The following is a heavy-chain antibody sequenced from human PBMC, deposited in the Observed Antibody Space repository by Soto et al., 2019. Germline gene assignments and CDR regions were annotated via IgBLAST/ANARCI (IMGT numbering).Heavy chain of an antibody. D-gene: IGHD3-16*01. CDR2: VYWDADK. Sequence: QITLNESGPALVKPTQTLTLTCTFSGFSLNTRDVGVGWIRQPPGKALEWLGVVYWDADKTYSPSLKSRLTIPKDTPKHQVVLRMTKMDPVDTATYYCAHCRGGVASFWGEGTLVTVSS. J-gene: IGHJ4*02. V-gene: IGHV2-5*02. CDR1: GFSLNTRDVG. CDR3: AHCRGGVASF.